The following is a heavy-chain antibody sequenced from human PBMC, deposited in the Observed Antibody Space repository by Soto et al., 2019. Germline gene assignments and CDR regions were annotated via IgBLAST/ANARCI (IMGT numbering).Heavy chain of an antibody. D-gene: IGHD3-22*01. J-gene: IGHJ4*01. V-gene: IGHV3-23*01. CDR2: ISGSGGSP. Sequence: HPGGSLRLSCAASGFTFSSYTMAWVRQAPGKGLEWVSSISGSGGSPNYADSVQGRFTISRDNPRNTLLLLMSSLRAEDTATYYCAKARCSGNSCYVPDYWGHGTLVTVPS. CDR1: GFTFSSYT. CDR3: AKARCSGNSCYVPDY.